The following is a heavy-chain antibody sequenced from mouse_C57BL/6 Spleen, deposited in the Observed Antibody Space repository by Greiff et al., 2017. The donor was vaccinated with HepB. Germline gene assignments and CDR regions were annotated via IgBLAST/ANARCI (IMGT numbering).Heavy chain of an antibody. V-gene: IGHV1-82*01. Sequence: VQLQQSGPELVKPGASVKISCKASGYAFSSSWMNWVKQRPGKGLEWIGRIYPGDGDTNYNGKFKGKATLTADKSSSTAYMQLSSLTSEDSAVYFCAPGYYGPMDYWGQGTSVTVSS. CDR2: IYPGDGDT. CDR3: APGYYGPMDY. J-gene: IGHJ4*01. D-gene: IGHD1-1*02. CDR1: GYAFSSSW.